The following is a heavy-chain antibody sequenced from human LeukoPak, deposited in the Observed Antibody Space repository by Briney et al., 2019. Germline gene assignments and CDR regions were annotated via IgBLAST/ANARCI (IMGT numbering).Heavy chain of an antibody. CDR2: IYYSGST. D-gene: IGHD6-19*01. V-gene: IGHV4-39*01. CDR1: GGSISSSSYY. CDR3: ANIPQSSGWYEYFQH. J-gene: IGHJ1*01. Sequence: PSETLSLTCTVSGGSISSSSYYWGWIRQPPGKGLEWIGGIYYSGSTYYNPSLKSRVTISADTSKNQFSLKLSSVTAADTAVYYCANIPQSSGWYEYFQHWGQGTLVTVSS.